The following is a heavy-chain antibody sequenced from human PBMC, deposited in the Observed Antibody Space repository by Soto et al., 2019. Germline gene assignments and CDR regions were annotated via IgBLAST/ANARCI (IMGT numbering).Heavy chain of an antibody. CDR3: ARDRSYYDSSGSYSPPY. J-gene: IGHJ4*02. CDR2: ISGSAATT. D-gene: IGHD3-22*01. CDR1: GFTFSSYA. Sequence: EVQLLESGGGLVQPGGSLRLSCAASGFTFSSYAMNWVRQAPGKGLEWVSAISGSAATTQFADSVKGRFTISRDNSKNTLYLQMNSLRAEDTAVYYCARDRSYYDSSGSYSPPYWGQGTLVTVSS. V-gene: IGHV3-23*01.